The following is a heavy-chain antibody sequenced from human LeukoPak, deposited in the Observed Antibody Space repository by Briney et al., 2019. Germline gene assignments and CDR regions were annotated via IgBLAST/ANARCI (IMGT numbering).Heavy chain of an antibody. CDR2: ISRSGGVHT. CDR3: AKDLLVVVPAAIKRVLNMDV. J-gene: IGHJ6*03. V-gene: IGHV3-23*01. CDR1: GFTFSTYD. D-gene: IGHD2-2*02. Sequence: GGSLRLSCAASGFTFSTYDMSWVRQAPGKGLECVPTISRSGGVHTHYADSVKGRFTISRDNSKNTLYLQMNSLRAEDTAVYYCAKDLLVVVPAAIKRVLNMDVWGKGTTVTVSS.